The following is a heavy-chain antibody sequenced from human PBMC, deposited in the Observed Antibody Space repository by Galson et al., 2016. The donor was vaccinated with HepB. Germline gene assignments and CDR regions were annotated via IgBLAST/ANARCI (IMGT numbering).Heavy chain of an antibody. CDR1: GFTFSLYG. Sequence: SLRLSCAASGFTFSLYGMQWVRQAPGKGLEWVAVVWFDGYTKFYADSVRGRFTVSRDSSRDTVDLQMNNLRAEDTAVYYCARDPGFRNGMNVWGQGTTVTVSS. J-gene: IGHJ6*02. V-gene: IGHV3-33*01. CDR3: ARDPGFRNGMNV. CDR2: VWFDGYTK.